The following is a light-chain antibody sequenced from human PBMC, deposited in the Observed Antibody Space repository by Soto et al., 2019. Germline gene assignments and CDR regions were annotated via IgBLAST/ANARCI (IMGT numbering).Light chain of an antibody. CDR1: SSNIGTGYD. CDR3: QSYDTNMSAWV. CDR2: GNN. V-gene: IGLV1-40*01. Sequence: QSVLTQPPSVSGAPGQRVTISCTGSSSNIGTGYDVHWYQHLPGTAPKLLIYGNNNRPSGVPDRFSGSKSGTSASLAITGLQAEGEADYYCQSYDTNMSAWVFGGGTKLTVL. J-gene: IGLJ3*02.